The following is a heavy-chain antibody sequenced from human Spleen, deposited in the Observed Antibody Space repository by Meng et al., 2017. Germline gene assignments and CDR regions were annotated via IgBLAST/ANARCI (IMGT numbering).Heavy chain of an antibody. CDR1: GGTFKGFA. V-gene: IGHV7-4-1*02. J-gene: IGHJ4*02. D-gene: IGHD1-26*01. Sequence: LVQSGSEVYKPVSAVKLSSNASGGTFKGFALSGRRQALGQGLEWMGWMNPNSGNPTYAQGFTGRFVLSFDTSVSKAYLQISSLQAEDTAVYYCARFEVGATRYGARADYWGQGTLVTVSS. CDR3: ARFEVGATRYGARADY. CDR2: MNPNSGNP.